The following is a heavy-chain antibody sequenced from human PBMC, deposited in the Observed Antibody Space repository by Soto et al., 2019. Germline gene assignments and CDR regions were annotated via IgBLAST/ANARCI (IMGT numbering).Heavy chain of an antibody. J-gene: IGHJ4*02. CDR3: ASLVVTIFDY. D-gene: IGHD5-12*01. V-gene: IGHV4-39*01. CDR1: GGSISSSSYY. CDR2: IYYSGST. Sequence: SETLSLTCTVSGGSISSSSYYWGWIRQPPGKGLEWIGSIYYSGSTYYNPSLKSRVTISVDTSKNQFSLKLSSVTAADTAVYYCASLVVTIFDYWGQGTLVTVSS.